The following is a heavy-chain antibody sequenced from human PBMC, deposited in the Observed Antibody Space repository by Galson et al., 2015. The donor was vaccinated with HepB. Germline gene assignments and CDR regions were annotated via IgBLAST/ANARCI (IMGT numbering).Heavy chain of an antibody. J-gene: IGHJ2*01. V-gene: IGHV3-11*06. D-gene: IGHD3-10*01. CDR3: ARVYFGSGSSSAYWYFDL. CDR1: GFTFSDYY. CDR2: ISSSTIYT. Sequence: SLRLSCAASGFTFSDYYMSWIRQVPGKGLEWISYISSSTIYTNYADSAKGRFTISRDNAQNSLYLQMNSLRDEDTAVYYCARVYFGSGSSSAYWYFDLWGRGALVTVSS.